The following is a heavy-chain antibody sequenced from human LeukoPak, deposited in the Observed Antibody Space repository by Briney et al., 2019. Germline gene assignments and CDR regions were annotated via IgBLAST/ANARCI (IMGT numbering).Heavy chain of an antibody. CDR3: AKWGYYYYGMDV. D-gene: IGHD3-16*01. CDR2: ISGSGGST. CDR1: GFTFSSYA. V-gene: IGHV3-23*01. Sequence: GGSLRLSCAPSGFTFSSYAMSWVRQAPGKGLEWVSAISGSGGSTYYADSVKGRFTISRDNSKNTLYLQMNSLRAEDTAVYYCAKWGYYYYGMDVWGKGTTVTVSS. J-gene: IGHJ6*04.